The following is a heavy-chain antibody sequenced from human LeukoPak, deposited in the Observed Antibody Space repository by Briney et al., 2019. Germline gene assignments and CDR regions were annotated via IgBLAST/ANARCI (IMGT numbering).Heavy chain of an antibody. V-gene: IGHV3-30-3*01. J-gene: IGHJ1*01. D-gene: IGHD3/OR15-3a*01. CDR3: ARQVPVDSEYFQN. CDR2: ISYDGNNA. Sequence: GGSLRLSCAASGFTFSSYAMHWVRQAPGKGLEWVSVISYDGNNAYYTDSVKGRFTISRDNSKNTVYLQMNSLRAEDTAIYYCARQVPVDSEYFQNWGQGTLVTVSS. CDR1: GFTFSSYA.